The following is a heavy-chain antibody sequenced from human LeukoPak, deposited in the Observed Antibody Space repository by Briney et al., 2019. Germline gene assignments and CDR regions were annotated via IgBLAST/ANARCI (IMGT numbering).Heavy chain of an antibody. CDR3: ARDDYSNYVPGY. D-gene: IGHD4-11*01. Sequence: SETLSLTCTVSGGSISSYYWGWIRQPPGKGLEWIGSIYHSGSTYYNPSLKSRVTISVDKSKNQFSLKLSSVTAADTAVYYCARDDYSNYVPGYWGQGTLVTVSS. V-gene: IGHV4-38-2*02. CDR2: IYHSGST. J-gene: IGHJ4*02. CDR1: GGSISSYY.